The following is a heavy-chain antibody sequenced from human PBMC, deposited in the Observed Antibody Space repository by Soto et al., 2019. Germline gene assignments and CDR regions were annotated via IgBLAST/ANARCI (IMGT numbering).Heavy chain of an antibody. D-gene: IGHD4-17*01. CDR2: ISSSSSYI. CDR3: ARDQSPYGDYAEYFQN. V-gene: IGHV3-21*01. CDR1: GFTFSSYS. J-gene: IGHJ1*01. Sequence: EVQLVESGGGLVKPGGSLRLSCAASGFTFSSYSMNWVRQAPGKGLEWVSSISSSSSYIYYADSVKGRFTISRDNAKNSLYLQMNSLRAEDTAVYYCARDQSPYGDYAEYFQNWGQGTLVTVSS.